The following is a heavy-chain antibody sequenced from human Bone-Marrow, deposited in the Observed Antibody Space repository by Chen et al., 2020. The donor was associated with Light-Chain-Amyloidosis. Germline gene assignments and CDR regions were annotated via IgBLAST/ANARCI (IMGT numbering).Heavy chain of an antibody. CDR2: IWYDGSNQ. CDR3: ARWADEKKMDV. Sequence: QLQLVESGGGVVQPGRSLRLSCAASGFTFRSHGMHWVRQAPGKGLEWVAVIWYDGSNQYYADSVKGRFTISRDNSMNTLYLQMNSLRVEDTAVYYCARWADEKKMDVWGQGTTVTVSS. V-gene: IGHV3-33*01. CDR1: GFTFRSHG. J-gene: IGHJ6*02.